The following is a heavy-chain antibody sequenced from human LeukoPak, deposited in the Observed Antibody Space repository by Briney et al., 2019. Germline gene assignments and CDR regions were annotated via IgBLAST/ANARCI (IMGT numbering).Heavy chain of an antibody. D-gene: IGHD3-22*01. CDR1: GGSISSYY. CDR3: ARVDYDSSGYPFDY. V-gene: IGHV4-4*07. Sequence: SETLSLTCTVSGGSISSYYWSWIRQPAGKGLEWTGRIYTSGSTNYNPSLKSRVTMSVDTSKNQFSLKLSSVTAADTAVYYCARVDYDSSGYPFDYWGQGTLVTVSS. J-gene: IGHJ4*02. CDR2: IYTSGST.